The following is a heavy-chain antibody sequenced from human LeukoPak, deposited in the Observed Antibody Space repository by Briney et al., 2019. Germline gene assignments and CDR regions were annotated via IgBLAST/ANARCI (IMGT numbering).Heavy chain of an antibody. CDR1: GFTFSSYW. V-gene: IGHV3-74*01. CDR2: INSDGSST. Sequence: PGGSLRLSCAASGFTFSSYWMYWVRQAPGKGLVWVSRINSDGSSTSYADSVKGRCSISRDNAKNKLYLQMNSLRAEDTAVYYCARSPLEVDGCDSWGQGTMVTVSS. J-gene: IGHJ3*02. CDR3: ARSPLEVDGCDS.